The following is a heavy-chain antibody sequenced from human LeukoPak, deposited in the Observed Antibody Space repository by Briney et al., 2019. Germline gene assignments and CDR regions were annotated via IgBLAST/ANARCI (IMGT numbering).Heavy chain of an antibody. CDR1: GDSISSTNW. CDR2: IYHSGTT. J-gene: IGHJ4*02. D-gene: IGHD2-2*01. V-gene: IGHV4-4*02. CDR3: ANKVYCSTTSCYPAGY. Sequence: PSGTLSLTCAVSGDSISSTNWWSWVRQPPGKGLAWIGEIYHSGTTNYNPSLKSRVTISFDTSKNQFSLNLRSVTAADTAVYYCANKVYCSTTSCYPAGYWGQGTLVTVSS.